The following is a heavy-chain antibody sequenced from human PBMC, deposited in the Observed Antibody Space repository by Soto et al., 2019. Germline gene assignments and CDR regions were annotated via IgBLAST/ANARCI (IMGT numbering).Heavy chain of an antibody. V-gene: IGHV4-59*08. CDR1: GGSISSYY. D-gene: IGHD2-15*01. CDR2: IYYSGST. Sequence: SETLSLTCTVSGGSISSYYWSWIRQPPGKGLEWIGYIYYSGSTNYNPSLKSRVTISVDTSKNQFSLKLSSVTAADTAVYYCARHVGYCSGGSCYTDDAFDIWGQGTMVTVSS. J-gene: IGHJ3*02. CDR3: ARHVGYCSGGSCYTDDAFDI.